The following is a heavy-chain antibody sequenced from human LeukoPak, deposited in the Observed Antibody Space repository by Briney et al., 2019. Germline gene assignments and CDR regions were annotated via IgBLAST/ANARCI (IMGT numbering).Heavy chain of an antibody. CDR1: GFTFSSYA. J-gene: IGHJ4*02. Sequence: GGSLRHSCVASGFTFSSYAMSWVRQAPGKGLEWVSAISGSGGSTYYADSVKGRFTISRDNSKNTLYLQMNSLRAEDTAVYYCAKPPTYYYDSSGYYYWGQGTLVTVSS. CDR3: AKPPTYYYDSSGYYY. CDR2: ISGSGGST. V-gene: IGHV3-23*01. D-gene: IGHD3-22*01.